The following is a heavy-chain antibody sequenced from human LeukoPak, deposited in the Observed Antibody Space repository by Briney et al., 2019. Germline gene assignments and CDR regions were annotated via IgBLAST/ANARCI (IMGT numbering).Heavy chain of an antibody. CDR3: LGYDSSGYYYY. J-gene: IGHJ4*02. CDR1: GFTFSSYW. Sequence: GGSLRLSCAASGFTFSSYWMHWVRQAPTKGLVWVSRISDDGSRTKYADSVKGRFTISRESGKNTLYLQMNSLRAEDTAVYYCLGYDSSGYYYYWGQRTLGTVCS. CDR2: ISDDGSRT. V-gene: IGHV3-74*03. D-gene: IGHD3-22*01.